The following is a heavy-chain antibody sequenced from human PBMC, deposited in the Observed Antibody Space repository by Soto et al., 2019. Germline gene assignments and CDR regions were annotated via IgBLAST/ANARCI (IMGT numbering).Heavy chain of an antibody. J-gene: IGHJ6*03. D-gene: IGHD3-10*01. CDR1: GYTFTSYG. Sequence: QVQLVQSGAEVKKPGASVKVSCKASGYTFTSYGISWVRQAPGQGLERMGWISAYNGNTNYAQKLQGRVTMTTDTSTSAAYMELRILRSDDTAVYYCARDRFGELSFYYYMDVWGEWTTVTVSS. CDR3: ARDRFGELSFYYYMDV. V-gene: IGHV1-18*01. CDR2: ISAYNGNT.